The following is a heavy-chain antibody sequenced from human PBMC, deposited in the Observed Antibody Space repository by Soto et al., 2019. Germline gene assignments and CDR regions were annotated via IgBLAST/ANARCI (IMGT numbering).Heavy chain of an antibody. CDR3: ARGVAPVTSHWHFDL. J-gene: IGHJ2*01. CDR1: GYTFTDFD. Sequence: QVQLVQSGAEVKKPGASVKVSCEASGYTFTDFDINWVRQATGQGLEWMGWMNANTGKTGYSKRFQGRVTMTRNTSTSTDYMERSSLRSEDTAVYYCARGVAPVTSHWHFDLWGSGTRVPVSS. V-gene: IGHV1-8*01. CDR2: MNANTGKT. D-gene: IGHD5-12*01.